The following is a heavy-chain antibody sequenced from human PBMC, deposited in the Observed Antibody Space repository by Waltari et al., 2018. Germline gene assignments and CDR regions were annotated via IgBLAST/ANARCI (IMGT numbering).Heavy chain of an antibody. V-gene: IGHV1-69-2*01. J-gene: IGHJ4*02. D-gene: IGHD3-16*01. CDR2: VDPEDGET. CDR3: ATFRGLTPY. CDR1: AYTFTDYY. Sequence: EFQLVQSGAEVETPGATVKISCNVSAYTFTDYYINWEQQAPGKGLEWMGLVDPEDGETIYAEKFQGRVTITADTSTDTAYMELSSLRSEDTAVYYCATFRGLTPYWGQGTLVTVSS.